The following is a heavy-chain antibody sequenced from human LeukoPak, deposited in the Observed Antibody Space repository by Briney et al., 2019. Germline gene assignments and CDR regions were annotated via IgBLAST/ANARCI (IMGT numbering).Heavy chain of an antibody. J-gene: IGHJ5*02. V-gene: IGHV4-59*01. CDR3: ARDVNWFDP. CDR2: IYYSGST. CDR1: GGSISSYY. Sequence: SQTLSLTCTVSGGSISSYYWSWIRQPPGKGLEWIGYIYYSGSTNYNPSLKSRVTISVDTSKNQFSLKLSSVTAADTAVYYCARDVNWFDPWGQGTLVTVSS.